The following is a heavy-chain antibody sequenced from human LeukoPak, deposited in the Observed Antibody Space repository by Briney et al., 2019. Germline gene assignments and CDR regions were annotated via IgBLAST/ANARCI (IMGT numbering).Heavy chain of an antibody. CDR3: AKDLDYGDSVGYHYGMDV. CDR1: GFTFSSYA. CDR2: IRGSGGST. V-gene: IGHV3-23*01. J-gene: IGHJ6*02. Sequence: GGSLRLSCAASGFTFSSYAMSWGRQAPGKGLEWVSAIRGSGGSTYYADSVKGRFTISSDNSKNTLYLQMNSLRAEDTAVYYCAKDLDYGDSVGYHYGMDVWGQGTTVTVSS. D-gene: IGHD4-17*01.